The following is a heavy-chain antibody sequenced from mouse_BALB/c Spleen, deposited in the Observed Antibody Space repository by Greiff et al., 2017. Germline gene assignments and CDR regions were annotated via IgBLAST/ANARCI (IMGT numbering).Heavy chain of an antibody. D-gene: IGHD1-1*01. V-gene: IGHV8-8*01. Sequence: QVTLKESGPGILQPSQTLSLTCSFSGFSLSTSGMGVGWIRQPSGKGLEWLAHIWWDDDKRYNPALKSRLTISKDTSSNQVFLKIASVDTADTATYYCARIVYYYGSSPAWFAYWGQGTLVTVSA. CDR1: GFSLSTSGMG. CDR3: ARIVYYYGSSPAWFAY. J-gene: IGHJ3*01. CDR2: IWWDDDK.